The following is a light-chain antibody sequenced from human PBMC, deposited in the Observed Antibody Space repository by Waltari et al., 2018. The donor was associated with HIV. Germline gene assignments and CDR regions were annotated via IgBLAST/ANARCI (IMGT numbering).Light chain of an antibody. CDR3: QQYNNWPRT. Sequence: EIVMTQSPATLSVSPGERATLSCRASQSVSSNLDWYQQKPGQAPRLLIYGASTRATGIPARFSGSGSWTEFTLTISSLQSEDFAVYYCQQYNNWPRTFGQGTKVEIK. CDR2: GAS. J-gene: IGKJ1*01. V-gene: IGKV3-15*01. CDR1: QSVSSN.